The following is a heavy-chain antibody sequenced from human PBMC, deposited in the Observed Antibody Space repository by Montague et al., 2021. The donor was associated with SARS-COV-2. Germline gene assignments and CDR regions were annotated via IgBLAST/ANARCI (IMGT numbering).Heavy chain of an antibody. D-gene: IGHD3-22*01. CDR3: ARGSSGYYTPRPFDY. CDR1: GGSVSSNSAA. V-gene: IGHV6-1*01. CDR2: TYYRSKWYN. Sequence: CAISGGSVSSNSAAWNWIRQSPSRGLEWLGRTYYRSKWYNDYVVSVKSRITINPGTSKNQFSLQLNSVTPEDTAVYYCARGSSGYYTPRPFDYWGQGTLVTVSS. J-gene: IGHJ4*02.